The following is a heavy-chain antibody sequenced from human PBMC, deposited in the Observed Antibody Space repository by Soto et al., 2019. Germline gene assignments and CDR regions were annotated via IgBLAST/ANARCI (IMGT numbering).Heavy chain of an antibody. D-gene: IGHD1-26*01. V-gene: IGHV3-23*01. Sequence: EVQLLESGGGLVQPGGSLRLSCAASGFTFSSNSMSWVSQAPGKGLEWVSAISDSGDRIYYVDSVKGRFTVSRDNSKNKPYLQMNSLRAENTAVYYCVTLALGKFDYWGQGTLVIVSS. J-gene: IGHJ4*02. CDR2: ISDSGDRI. CDR1: GFTFSSNS. CDR3: VTLALGKFDY.